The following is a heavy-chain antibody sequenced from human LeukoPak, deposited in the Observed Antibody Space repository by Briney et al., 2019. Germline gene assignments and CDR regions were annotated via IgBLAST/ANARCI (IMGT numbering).Heavy chain of an antibody. CDR3: AKGHYYDTYGQYSYAEY. CDR1: GFIFSSYG. D-gene: IGHD3-22*01. V-gene: IGHV3-48*04. CDR2: IGSSSTI. Sequence: PGGSLRLSCAASGFIFSSYGMNWVRQAPGKGLEWFSYIGSSSTIYYADSVEGRFTISRDNSKNTLDLQMNSLRPEDTAVYYCAKGHYYDTYGQYSYAEYWGQGILVTVSS. J-gene: IGHJ4*02.